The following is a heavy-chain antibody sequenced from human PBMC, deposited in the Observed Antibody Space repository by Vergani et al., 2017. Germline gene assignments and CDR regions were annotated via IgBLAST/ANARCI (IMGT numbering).Heavy chain of an antibody. CDR3: VTGRGIY. D-gene: IGHD6-13*01. CDR2: MNPNSGNT. CDR1: VYTFTTYD. J-gene: IGHJ4*02. Sequence: QVQLVQSGAEVKKPGASVKVSCKASVYTFTTYDINWVRQATGQGLEWMGWMNPNSGNTGYAQKFQGRVTMTRKTSITTAYMELSSLRSDDTAVYFCVTGRGIYWGQGTLVTVST. V-gene: IGHV1-8*01.